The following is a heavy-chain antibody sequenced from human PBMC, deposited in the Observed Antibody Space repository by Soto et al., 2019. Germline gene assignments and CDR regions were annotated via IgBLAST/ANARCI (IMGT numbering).Heavy chain of an antibody. V-gene: IGHV4-59*01. J-gene: IGHJ5*02. Sequence: SETLSLTCTVSGGSMSSYFWNWIRQSPGKGLEWIGYIYYSGSTNYNPSLKSRVTISVDTSKNQFSLKVSSVTAADTAVYYCARDCSVTGTIRCFDPWGQGTPVSV. D-gene: IGHD6-19*01. CDR1: GGSMSSYF. CDR3: ARDCSVTGTIRCFDP. CDR2: IYYSGST.